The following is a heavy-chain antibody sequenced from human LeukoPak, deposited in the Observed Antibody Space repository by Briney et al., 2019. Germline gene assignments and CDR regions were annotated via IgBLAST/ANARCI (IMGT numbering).Heavy chain of an antibody. CDR1: GFTFSSYSMN. V-gene: IGHV4-59*05. Sequence: GSLRLSCAASGFTFSSYSMNWVRQAPGKGLEWIGSIYYSGSTYYNPSLKSRVTISVDTSKNQFSLKLSSVTAADTAVYYCARTGGVLLWFGDHGGWFDPWGQGTLVTVSS. J-gene: IGHJ5*02. D-gene: IGHD3-10*01. CDR2: IYYSGST. CDR3: ARTGGVLLWFGDHGGWFDP.